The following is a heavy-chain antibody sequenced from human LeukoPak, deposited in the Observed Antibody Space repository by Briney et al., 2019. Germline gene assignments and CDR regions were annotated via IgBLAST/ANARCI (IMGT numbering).Heavy chain of an antibody. V-gene: IGHV3-74*01. CDR3: ARAHHNYYGGCYDH. D-gene: IGHD4-23*01. J-gene: IGHJ4*02. Sequence: GGPLRLSCVASGFPFRSYWMSWVRQAPGKGLVVVYRINGDGSTTHYADSVKGRFTISRDNAKNTLYLQMNSLRAEDTAVYYCARAHHNYYGGCYDHWGRGTLVTVSS. CDR2: INGDGSTT. CDR1: GFPFRSYW.